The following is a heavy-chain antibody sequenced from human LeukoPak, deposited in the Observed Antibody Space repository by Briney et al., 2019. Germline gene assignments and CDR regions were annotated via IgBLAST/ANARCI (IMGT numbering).Heavy chain of an antibody. CDR3: ARDRDNYYDSSGFNYLDY. CDR1: GYTFTSYY. CDR2: INPSCGST. J-gene: IGHJ4*02. Sequence: GASVKVSCKASGYTFTSYYMHWVRQAPGQGLEWMGIINPSCGSTSYAQKFQGKVTMTRDTSTSTVYMELSSLRSEDTAVYYCARDRDNYYDSSGFNYLDYWGQGTLVTVSS. D-gene: IGHD3-22*01. V-gene: IGHV1-46*01.